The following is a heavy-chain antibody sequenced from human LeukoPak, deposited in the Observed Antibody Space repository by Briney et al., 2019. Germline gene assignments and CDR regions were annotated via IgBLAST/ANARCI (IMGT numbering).Heavy chain of an antibody. D-gene: IGHD1-26*01. Sequence: SSETLSLTCTVSGGSMSSYYWSWIRQPPGKGLEWIGHIYYSGSTNYNPSLQSRLTISVDTSKNQFSLKLSSVTPADTAVYYCARVPRSGSYYLFDYWGQGTLVTVSS. J-gene: IGHJ4*02. CDR2: IYYSGST. CDR3: ARVPRSGSYYLFDY. V-gene: IGHV4-59*01. CDR1: GGSMSSYY.